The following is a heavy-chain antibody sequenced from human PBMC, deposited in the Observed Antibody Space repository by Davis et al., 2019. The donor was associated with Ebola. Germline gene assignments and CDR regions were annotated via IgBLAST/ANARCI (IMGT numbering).Heavy chain of an antibody. CDR3: ARDRGSSGWYYFDY. CDR1: GFTFSNAW. D-gene: IGHD6-19*01. J-gene: IGHJ4*02. V-gene: IGHV3-15*07. CDR2: IKSKTDGGTT. Sequence: GESLKISCAASGFTFSNAWMNWVRQAPGKGLEWVGRIKSKTDGGTTDYAAPVKGRFTISRDDSKNTLYLQMNSLRAEDTAVYYCARDRGSSGWYYFDYWGQGTLVTVSS.